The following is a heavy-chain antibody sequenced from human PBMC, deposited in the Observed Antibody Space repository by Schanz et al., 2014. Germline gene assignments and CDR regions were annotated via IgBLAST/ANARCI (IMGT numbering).Heavy chain of an antibody. CDR3: AKELNRRGGQTNFYYYYGMDV. V-gene: IGHV3-43*01. Sequence: EVQLVESGGVVVQPGGSLRLSCAGSGFTFDDYTMHWVRQPPGKGLEWVSLVTWDGGYTYYADSVKGRFTISRDNSQNTLYLQINPLRTEDTAVYYCAKELNRRGGQTNFYYYYGMDVWGQGTAVTVSS. J-gene: IGHJ6*02. CDR2: VTWDGGYT. CDR1: GFTFDDYT. D-gene: IGHD5-12*01.